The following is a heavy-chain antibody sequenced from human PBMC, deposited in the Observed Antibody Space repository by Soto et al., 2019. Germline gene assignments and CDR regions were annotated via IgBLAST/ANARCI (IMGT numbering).Heavy chain of an antibody. CDR1: GYTLTELS. CDR3: ATAPLAYYYDSSGYYGYFQH. Sequence: SVKVSCKVSGYTLTELSMHWVRQAPGKGLEWMGGFDPEDGETIYAQKFQGRVTMTEDTSTDTAYMELSSLRSEDTAVYYCATAPLAYYYDSSGYYGYFQHWGQGTLVTVSS. V-gene: IGHV1-24*01. J-gene: IGHJ1*01. CDR2: FDPEDGET. D-gene: IGHD3-22*01.